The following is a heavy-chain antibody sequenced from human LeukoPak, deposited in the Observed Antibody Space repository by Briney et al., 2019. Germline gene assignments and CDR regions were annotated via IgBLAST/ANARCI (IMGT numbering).Heavy chain of an antibody. Sequence: SQTLSLTCTVSGGSISSGGYYWSWIRQPPGKGLEWIGYIYYSGSTNYNPSLKSRVTISVDTSKNQFSLKLSSVTAADTAVYYCARGFGGSYSGDFDIWGQGTMVTVSS. D-gene: IGHD1-26*01. V-gene: IGHV4-61*08. CDR2: IYYSGST. CDR1: GGSISSGGYY. J-gene: IGHJ3*02. CDR3: ARGFGGSYSGDFDI.